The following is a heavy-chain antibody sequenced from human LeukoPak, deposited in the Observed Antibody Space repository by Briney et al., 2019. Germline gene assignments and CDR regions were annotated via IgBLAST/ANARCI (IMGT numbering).Heavy chain of an antibody. CDR2: ISWNSGSI. CDR3: AKAYSSGWYGPPYFDY. V-gene: IGHV3-9*01. J-gene: IGHJ4*02. Sequence: GGSLRLSCAASGFTFDDYAMHWVRQAPGKGLEWVSGISWNSGSIGYADSVKGRFTISRDNAKNSLYLQMNSLRAEDTALYYCAKAYSSGWYGPPYFDYWGQGTLVTVSS. D-gene: IGHD6-19*01. CDR1: GFTFDDYA.